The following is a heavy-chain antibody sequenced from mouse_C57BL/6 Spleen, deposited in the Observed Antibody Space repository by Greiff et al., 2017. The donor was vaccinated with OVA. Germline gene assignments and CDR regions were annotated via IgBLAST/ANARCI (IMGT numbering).Heavy chain of an antibody. CDR1: GYSITSGYY. V-gene: IGHV3-6*01. J-gene: IGHJ2*01. CDR3: ARGGLLGNYFDY. CDR2: ISYDGSN. Sequence: EVKLMESGPGLVKPSQSLSLTCSVTGYSITSGYYWNWIRQFPGNKLEWMGYISYDGSNNYNPSLKNRISITRDTSKNQFFLKLNSVTTEDTATYYCARGGLLGNYFDYWGQGTTLTVSS. D-gene: IGHD2-3*01.